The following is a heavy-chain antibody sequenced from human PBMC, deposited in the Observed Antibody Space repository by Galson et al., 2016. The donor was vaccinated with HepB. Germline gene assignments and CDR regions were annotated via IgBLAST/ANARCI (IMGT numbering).Heavy chain of an antibody. V-gene: IGHV3-53*01. CDR3: VREVYGGALDY. Sequence: SLRLSCAVSGFTFSTYWMTWVRQAPGKGLEWVSVFYSSGKTAHADSVEGRFTVSRDTSKNMLYLQMNSLRAEDTAIYYCVREVYGGALDYWGQGTLVSVSS. CDR2: FYSSGKT. D-gene: IGHD4-23*01. CDR1: GFTFSTYW. J-gene: IGHJ4*02.